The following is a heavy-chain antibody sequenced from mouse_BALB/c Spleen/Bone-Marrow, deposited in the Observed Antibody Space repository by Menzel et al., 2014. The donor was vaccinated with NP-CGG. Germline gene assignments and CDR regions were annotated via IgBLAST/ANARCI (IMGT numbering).Heavy chain of an antibody. Sequence: VQLQQSGAELEMPGASVKMSCKASGYTFTDNWIYWVKQRPGQGLEWLGAMDTSASYTNFNKKFMGKASLTVDSSSSTAYMQVSSLTSDDAAVYYCARGGHDCSWDFRCQGTSGPGSS. CDR3: ARGGHDCSWDF. CDR1: GYTFTDNW. D-gene: IGHD2-4*01. CDR2: MDTSASYT. J-gene: IGHJ4*01. V-gene: IGHV1-69*01.